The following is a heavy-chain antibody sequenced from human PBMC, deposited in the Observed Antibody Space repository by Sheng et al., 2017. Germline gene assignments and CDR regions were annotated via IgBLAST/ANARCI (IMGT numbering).Heavy chain of an antibody. Sequence: QVHLQESGPGLVKPSETLSLTCNVSGISISGYYWSWIRQPPGKGLEWIGYIYYSGSTSYNPSLKSRVTISVDTSKNQFSLKLSSVTAADTALYYCARHDGVVAGTGVFDYWGQGTLVTVSA. CDR3: ARHDGVVAGTGVFDY. CDR1: GISISGYY. V-gene: IGHV4-59*01. CDR2: IYYSGST. D-gene: IGHD6-19*01. J-gene: IGHJ4*02.